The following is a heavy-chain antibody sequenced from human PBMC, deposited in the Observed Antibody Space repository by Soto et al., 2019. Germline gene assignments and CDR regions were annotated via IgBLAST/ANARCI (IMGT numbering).Heavy chain of an antibody. CDR3: AKQAGTGYYFYGVSV. CDR2: INSDGDST. J-gene: IGHJ6*02. V-gene: IGHV3-74*01. CDR1: GFTFSTYW. D-gene: IGHD6-19*01. Sequence: GGSLRLSCECSGFTFSTYWMHWVRQAPGKGLVWVSRINSDGDSTRYADSVKGRFTISADKSINTAYLQWSNLKASDSAIYYCAKQAGTGYYFYGVSVWGQGTTVTVSS.